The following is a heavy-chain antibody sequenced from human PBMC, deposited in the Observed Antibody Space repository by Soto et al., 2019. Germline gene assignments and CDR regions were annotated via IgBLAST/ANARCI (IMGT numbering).Heavy chain of an antibody. V-gene: IGHV4-34*01. Sequence: SETVSLSYAVLSASLGHHYWAWIRQSPDKRLEWIGDVNQIXSTDLNPSLKSGLTLSFEPSXNQFSLKVASVTAADTAVYFCARGKPSGYRFGPRNFFYYGLDVWGPGTTVTVSS. J-gene: IGHJ6*02. CDR3: ARGKPSGYRFGPRNFFYYGLDV. D-gene: IGHD5-18*01. CDR2: VNQIXST. CDR1: SASLGHHY.